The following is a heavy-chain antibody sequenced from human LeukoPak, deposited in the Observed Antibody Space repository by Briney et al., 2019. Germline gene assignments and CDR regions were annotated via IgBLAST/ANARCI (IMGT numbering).Heavy chain of an antibody. CDR3: TRESGAFSPFGF. V-gene: IGHV4-4*02. CDR1: GGSIMTTNW. J-gene: IGHJ4*02. Sequence: SGTLSHTCAVSGGSIMTTNWWSWVRQPPGKGLEWIGEVHLSGATNYNPSLESRVSMSIDTSKNQMSLKLTSVTAADTAIYFCTRESGAFSPFGFWGQGTLVTVSS. CDR2: VHLSGAT. D-gene: IGHD1-26*01.